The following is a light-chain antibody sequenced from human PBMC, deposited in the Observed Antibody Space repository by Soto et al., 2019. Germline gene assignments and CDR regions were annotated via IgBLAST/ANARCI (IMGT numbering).Light chain of an antibody. CDR1: GSDVGGYRY. CDR2: DVS. J-gene: IGLJ1*01. CDR3: DSYTSSSSYV. V-gene: IGLV2-14*01. Sequence: ALTQPASVSGSPGQSIAISCTGTGSDVGGYRYVSWYQQHPGKAPKLIIYDVSNRPSGVSDRFSGSKSGNTASLTISGLQSEDEADYYCDSYTSSSSYVFGTGTKVTVL.